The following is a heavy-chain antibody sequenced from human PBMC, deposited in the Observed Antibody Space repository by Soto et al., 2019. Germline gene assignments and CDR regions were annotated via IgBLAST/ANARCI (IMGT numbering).Heavy chain of an antibody. D-gene: IGHD3-16*01. CDR3: ARGVLDGVSAYIFQH. V-gene: IGHV4-34*01. CDR1: GGSFSGYY. CDR2: INHSGST. J-gene: IGHJ1*01. Sequence: SETLSLTCAVYGGSFSGYYWSWIRQPPGKGLEWIGEINHSGSTNYNPSLKSRVTISVDTSKNQFSLKLSSVTAADTAVYYCARGVLDGVSAYIFQHWGQGTLVTSPQ.